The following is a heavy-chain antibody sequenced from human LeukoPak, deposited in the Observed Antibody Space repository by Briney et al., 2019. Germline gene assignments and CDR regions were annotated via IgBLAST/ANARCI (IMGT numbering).Heavy chain of an antibody. CDR3: ARSHAPPYGSGSETRRYFDY. J-gene: IGHJ4*02. D-gene: IGHD3-10*01. V-gene: IGHV1-69*01. CDR1: GGTFSSYA. Sequence: SVKVSCKASGGTFSSYAISWVRQAPGQGLEWMGGIIPIFGTANYAQKFQGRVTITADESTSTAYMELSSLRSEGTAVYYCARSHAPPYGSGSETRRYFDYWGQGTLVTVSS. CDR2: IIPIFGTA.